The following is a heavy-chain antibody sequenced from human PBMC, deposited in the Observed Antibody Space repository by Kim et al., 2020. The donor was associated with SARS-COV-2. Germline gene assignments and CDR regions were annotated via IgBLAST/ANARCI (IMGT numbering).Heavy chain of an antibody. J-gene: IGHJ4*02. Sequence: STYSADSGKGRCTITRDIPKDTHYLRMNSLRAEDTAVYYCSSSTVGAYFDYWGQGSLVTVSS. D-gene: IGHD1-26*01. CDR3: SSSTVGAYFDY. V-gene: IGHV3-53*01. CDR2: ST.